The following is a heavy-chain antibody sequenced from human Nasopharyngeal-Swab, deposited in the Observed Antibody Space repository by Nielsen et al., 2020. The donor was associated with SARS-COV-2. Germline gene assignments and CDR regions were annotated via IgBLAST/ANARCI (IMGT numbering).Heavy chain of an antibody. CDR1: GYTFTGYY. CDR2: INPNSGGT. Sequence: ASVKVSCKASGYTFTGYYMHWVRQAPGQGLEWMGRINPNSGGTNYAQKFQGRVTMTRDTSISTACMELSRLRSDDTAVYYCARSVAGTTHYYYYYGMDVWGQGTTVTVSS. J-gene: IGHJ6*02. D-gene: IGHD6-19*01. V-gene: IGHV1-2*06. CDR3: ARSVAGTTHYYYYYGMDV.